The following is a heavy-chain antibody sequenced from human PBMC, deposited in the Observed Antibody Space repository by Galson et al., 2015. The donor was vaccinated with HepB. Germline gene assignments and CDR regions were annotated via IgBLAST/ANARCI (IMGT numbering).Heavy chain of an antibody. CDR2: INAGNGNT. Sequence: QSGAEVKKPGESLKISCKASGYTFTSYAMHWVRQAPGQRLEWMGWINAGNGNTKYSQKFQGRVTITRDTSASTAYMELSSLRSEDTAVYYCARESSSGELDYWGQGTLVTVSS. V-gene: IGHV1-3*01. CDR3: ARESSSGELDY. D-gene: IGHD6-19*01. J-gene: IGHJ4*02. CDR1: GYTFTSYA.